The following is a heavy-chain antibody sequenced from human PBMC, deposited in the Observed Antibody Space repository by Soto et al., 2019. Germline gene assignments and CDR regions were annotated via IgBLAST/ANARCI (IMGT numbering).Heavy chain of an antibody. D-gene: IGHD2-8*01. CDR3: ARGAPVRFDP. Sequence: SETLSLTCAVSGGSISSGGYSWSWIRQPPGKGLEWIGYIYHSGSTYYNPSLKSRVTISADRSKNQFSLKLSSVTAADTAVYYCARGAPVRFDPWGQGTLVTVSS. J-gene: IGHJ5*02. V-gene: IGHV4-30-2*01. CDR2: IYHSGST. CDR1: GGSISSGGYS.